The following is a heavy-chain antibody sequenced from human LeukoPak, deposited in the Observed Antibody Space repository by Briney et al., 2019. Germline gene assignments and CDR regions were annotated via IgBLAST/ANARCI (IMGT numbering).Heavy chain of an antibody. D-gene: IGHD3-16*01. CDR1: GGSFSGYY. CDR3: ARPNFLYTYAYGY. Sequence: SETLSLTCAVYGGSFSGYYWSWVRQPPGEGLEWIGEINHSGITNNNPSLKSRVTISADTSKNQFSLKLSSVTAADTAVYYCARPNFLYTYAYGYWGQGTLVTVSS. J-gene: IGHJ1*01. V-gene: IGHV4-34*01. CDR2: INHSGIT.